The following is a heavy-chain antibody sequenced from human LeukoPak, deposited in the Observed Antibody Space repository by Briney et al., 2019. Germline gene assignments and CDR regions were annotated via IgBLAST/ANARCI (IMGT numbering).Heavy chain of an antibody. CDR1: GGSITTYY. J-gene: IGHJ4*02. V-gene: IGHV4-59*01. CDR2: IHYSGNT. D-gene: IGHD1-26*01. Sequence: SETLSLTCTVSGGSITTYYWSWIRQPPGKGLEWIGYIHYSGNTNYNPSLKSRVTISVDTSKNQFSLKLSSVTAADTAVYYCASLRRWGPFDYWGQGTLVTVSS. CDR3: ASLRRWGPFDY.